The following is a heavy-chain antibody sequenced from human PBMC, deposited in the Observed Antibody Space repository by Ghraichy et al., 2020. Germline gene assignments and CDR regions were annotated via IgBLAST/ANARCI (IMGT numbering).Heavy chain of an antibody. CDR3: AGSPIQYDTSGYWFDP. V-gene: IGHV3-53*01. D-gene: IGHD3-22*01. J-gene: IGHJ5*02. CDR2: IYSGGTT. Sequence: GGSLRLSCAASGFTVSSYYMSWVRQAPGKGLEWVSVIYSGGTTSYADSVESRFTISRDNSTNTLYLQMTNLRAEDTAVYYYAGSPIQYDTSGYWFDPWGQGTLVTVSS. CDR1: GFTVSSYY.